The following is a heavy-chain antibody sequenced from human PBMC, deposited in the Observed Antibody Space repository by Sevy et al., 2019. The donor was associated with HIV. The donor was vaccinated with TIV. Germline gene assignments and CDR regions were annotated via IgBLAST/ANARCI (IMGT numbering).Heavy chain of an antibody. D-gene: IGHD1-26*01. J-gene: IGHJ4*02. V-gene: IGHV3-9*01. Sequence: GGSLRLSCAASGFTFDDYAMHWVRQAPGKGLEWVSGISWNSGSIGYADSVKGRFTISRDNAKNSLYPQMNSLRAEDTALYYCAKASPPSGSYREPFDYWGQGTLVTVSS. CDR1: GFTFDDYA. CDR3: AKASPPSGSYREPFDY. CDR2: ISWNSGSI.